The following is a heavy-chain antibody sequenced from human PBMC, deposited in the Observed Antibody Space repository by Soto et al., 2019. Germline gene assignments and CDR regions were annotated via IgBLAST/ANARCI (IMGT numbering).Heavy chain of an antibody. CDR2: ISSSSSYT. CDR3: ARVKGYRMVRGVSNWFDP. D-gene: IGHD3-10*01. Sequence: AGGSLRLSCAASGFTFSDYYMSWIRQAPGKGLEWVSYISSSSSYTNYADSVKGRFTISRDNAKNSLYLQMNSLRAEDTAVYYCARVKGYRMVRGVSNWFDPWGQGTLVTVSS. CDR1: GFTFSDYY. J-gene: IGHJ5*02. V-gene: IGHV3-11*06.